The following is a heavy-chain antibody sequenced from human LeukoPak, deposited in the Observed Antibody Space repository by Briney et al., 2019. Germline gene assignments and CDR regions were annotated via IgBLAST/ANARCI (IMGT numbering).Heavy chain of an antibody. V-gene: IGHV4-38-2*02. J-gene: IGHJ4*02. Sequence: SETLSLTCTVSGYSISSGYYWGWIRPPPGKGLEWIGSIYHSGSTYYNPSLKSRVTISVDTSKNQFSLKLLSVIAADTAVYYCARAQDFSDSSGPNYLDFWGQGILVTVSS. CDR3: ARAQDFSDSSGPNYLDF. CDR1: GYSISSGYY. CDR2: IYHSGST. D-gene: IGHD3-22*01.